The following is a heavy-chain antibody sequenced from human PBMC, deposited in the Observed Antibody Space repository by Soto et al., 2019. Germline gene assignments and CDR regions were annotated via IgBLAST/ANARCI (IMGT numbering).Heavy chain of an antibody. Sequence: EVQLLESGGGLVQPGRSLRLSCAASGFTFSSYAMSWVRQAPGKGLEWVSAISGSGGTTYYAASVKGRFTISRDNSKNTLFLQMNSVRAEDTAVSYCSTFFVETGGSSGWPWTFNYWGQGTLVTVSS. V-gene: IGHV3-23*01. CDR2: ISGSGGTT. J-gene: IGHJ4*02. D-gene: IGHD6-25*01. CDR3: STFFVETGGSSGWPWTFNY. CDR1: GFTFSSYA.